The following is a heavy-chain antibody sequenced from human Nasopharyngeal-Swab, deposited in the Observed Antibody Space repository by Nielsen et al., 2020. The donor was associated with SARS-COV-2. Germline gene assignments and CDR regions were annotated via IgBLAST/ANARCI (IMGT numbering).Heavy chain of an antibody. CDR2: MKPSGIT. Sequence: QAPGMGLEWIGEMKPSGITNYNPSLKSRVAISIDTSKNQFFLNLRSVTAADTAVYYCAGHPADFDYWGQGTLVTVSS. CDR3: AGHPADFDY. J-gene: IGHJ4*02. D-gene: IGHD6-25*01. V-gene: IGHV4-34*01.